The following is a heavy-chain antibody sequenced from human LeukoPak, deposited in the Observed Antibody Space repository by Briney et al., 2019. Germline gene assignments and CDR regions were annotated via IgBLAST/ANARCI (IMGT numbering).Heavy chain of an antibody. V-gene: IGHV3-23*01. CDR3: AKDDYYDSSGYYSFFDY. Sequence: GGSLRLSCAASGFTFSSYAMSWVRQAPGKGLEWVSAISGSGGSTYYADSVKGRFTISGDNSKNTLYLQMNSLRAEDTAVYYCAKDDYYDSSGYYSFFDYWGQGTLVTVSS. D-gene: IGHD3-22*01. J-gene: IGHJ4*02. CDR2: ISGSGGST. CDR1: GFTFSSYA.